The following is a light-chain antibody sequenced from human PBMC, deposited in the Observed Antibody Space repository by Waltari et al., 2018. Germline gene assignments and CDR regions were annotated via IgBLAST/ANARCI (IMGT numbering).Light chain of an antibody. CDR3: QQYFDTPS. Sequence: DIVMTQSPDSLAVSLGERATIKCKSGQSLLYRAKNKNYLAWYQQKPGQPPKRLIYWASTRDSGVPDRFSGSGSGTDFTLTISSLQAADVAVYYCQQYFDTPSFGPGTKVEIK. CDR1: QSLLYRAKNKNY. J-gene: IGKJ3*01. V-gene: IGKV4-1*01. CDR2: WAS.